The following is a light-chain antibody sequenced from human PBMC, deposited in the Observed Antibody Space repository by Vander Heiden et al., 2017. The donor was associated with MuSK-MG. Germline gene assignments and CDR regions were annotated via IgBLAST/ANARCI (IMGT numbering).Light chain of an antibody. V-gene: IGKV4-1*01. J-gene: IGKJ4*01. CDR3: QQYYTNRESLT. CDR2: WAS. CDR1: QSVFYSSNKKNY. Sequence: DIVMTQSPDSLAVSLGERATINCKSSQSVFYSSNKKNYLAWYQQKPGQPPKLLISWASTRASGVPDRFSGSGYGTDFTLTISSLQAEDVAVYYCQQYYTNRESLTFGGGTKVEI.